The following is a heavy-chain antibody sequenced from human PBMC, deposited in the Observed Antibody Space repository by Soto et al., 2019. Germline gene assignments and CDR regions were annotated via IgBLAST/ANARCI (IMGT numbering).Heavy chain of an antibody. CDR3: ARGVGSSPPRY. Sequence: LSLTCTISGGSISVYYWSWIRQPPGQALEWIGYIYDSGSPYYNPSLRSRVIISADTSKNQISLRLTSATAADTAVYYCARGVGSSPPRYWGRGTLVTVSS. CDR2: IYDSGSP. D-gene: IGHD1-26*01. J-gene: IGHJ4*02. V-gene: IGHV4-59*01. CDR1: GGSISVYY.